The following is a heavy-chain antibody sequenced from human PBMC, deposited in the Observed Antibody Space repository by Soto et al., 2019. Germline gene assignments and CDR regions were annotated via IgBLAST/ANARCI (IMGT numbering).Heavy chain of an antibody. Sequence: ASETLSLTCTVSGGSLSSHYWTWIRQSPGKGLEWIGYVYFSGNTNYNPSLKSRVTISIDTSKNQFSLRLAPVTAADTAFYYCGSVRPSGYVLSWGQGTLVTVSS. CDR3: GSVRPSGYVLS. CDR2: VYFSGNT. V-gene: IGHV4-59*11. CDR1: GGSLSSHY. J-gene: IGHJ5*02. D-gene: IGHD6-25*01.